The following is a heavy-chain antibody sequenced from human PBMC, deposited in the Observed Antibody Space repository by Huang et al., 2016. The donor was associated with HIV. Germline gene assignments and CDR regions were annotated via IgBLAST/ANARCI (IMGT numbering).Heavy chain of an antibody. CDR1: GYTFRNYD. V-gene: IGHV1-8*01. Sequence: QVQLVQSGAEVKKPGASVKVSCKASGYTFRNYDINWVRQAPGQGLEWMGGVNPNSGNTGYARKFKGRVTMTRSTSISTAYMELSRLRFEDTAVYYCATLPPVNYGRSGGRVRDYWGQGSLVTVSS. CDR2: VNPNSGNT. CDR3: ATLPPVNYGRSGGRVRDY. D-gene: IGHD2-15*01. J-gene: IGHJ4*02.